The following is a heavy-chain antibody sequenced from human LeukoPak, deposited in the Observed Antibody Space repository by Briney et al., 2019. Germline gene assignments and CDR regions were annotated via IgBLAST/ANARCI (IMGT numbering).Heavy chain of an antibody. CDR2: ISYDGSNK. V-gene: IGHV3-30*18. CDR3: ANFQTVGVKPFEH. J-gene: IGHJ5*02. CDR1: GFTFSSYG. D-gene: IGHD1-26*01. Sequence: GGSLRLSCAASGFTFSSYGMHWVRQAPGKGLEWVAVISYDGSNKYYADSVKGRFTISRDNSKNTLYLQMNSLRAEDTAVYYCANFQTVGVKPFEHWGQGTLVTVSS.